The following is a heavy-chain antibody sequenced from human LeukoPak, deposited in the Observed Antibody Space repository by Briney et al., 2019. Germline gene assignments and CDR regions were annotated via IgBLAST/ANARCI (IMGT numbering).Heavy chain of an antibody. Sequence: GGSLRLSCAASGFTFSSYSMNWVRQAPGKGLEWVSSISSSSSYIYYADSVKGRFTISRDNAKNSLYLQMNSLRAEDTAVYYCARDPAPKQLAARGKYFDYWGQGTLVTVSS. CDR2: ISSSSSYI. V-gene: IGHV3-21*01. D-gene: IGHD6-6*01. J-gene: IGHJ4*02. CDR3: ARDPAPKQLAARGKYFDY. CDR1: GFTFSSYS.